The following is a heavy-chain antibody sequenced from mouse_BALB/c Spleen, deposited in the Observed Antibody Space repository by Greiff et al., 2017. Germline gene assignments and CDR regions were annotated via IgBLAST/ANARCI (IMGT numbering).Heavy chain of an antibody. J-gene: IGHJ2*01. CDR2: ISSGSSTI. CDR3: ARSAHPYERDYFDY. Sequence: EVKLMESGGGLVQPGGSRKLSCAASGFTFSSFGMHWVRQAPEKGLEWVAYISSGSSTIYYADTVKGRFTISRDNPKNTLFLQMTSLRSEDTAMYYCARSAHPYERDYFDYWGQGTTLTVSS. V-gene: IGHV5-17*02. D-gene: IGHD2-12*01. CDR1: GFTFSSFG.